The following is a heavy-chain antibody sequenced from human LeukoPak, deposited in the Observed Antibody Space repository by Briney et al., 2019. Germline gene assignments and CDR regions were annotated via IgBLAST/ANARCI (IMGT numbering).Heavy chain of an antibody. CDR1: GFTVSSNY. CDR3: ARGLIAGYCSGGSCQYYYYYGMDV. D-gene: IGHD2-15*01. CDR2: IYSGGST. J-gene: IGHJ6*02. Sequence: GGSLRLSCAASGFTVSSNYMSWVRQAPGKGLEWVSVIYSGGSTYYADSVKGRFTISRGNSKKTLYLQMNSLRAEDTAVYYCARGLIAGYCSGGSCQYYYYYGMDVWGQGTTVTVSS. V-gene: IGHV3-66*02.